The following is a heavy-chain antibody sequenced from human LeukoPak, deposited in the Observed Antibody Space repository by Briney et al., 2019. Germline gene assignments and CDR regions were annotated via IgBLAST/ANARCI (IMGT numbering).Heavy chain of an antibody. V-gene: IGHV1-8*01. Sequence: ASVKVSCKASGYTFTSYDINWVRQATGQGLEWMGRMNPNSGNTGYAQKFQGRVTMTRDTSISTAYMELSRLRSDDTAVYYCASDTMIDAFDIWGQGTMVTVSS. CDR1: GYTFTSYD. J-gene: IGHJ3*02. CDR3: ASDTMIDAFDI. CDR2: MNPNSGNT. D-gene: IGHD3-22*01.